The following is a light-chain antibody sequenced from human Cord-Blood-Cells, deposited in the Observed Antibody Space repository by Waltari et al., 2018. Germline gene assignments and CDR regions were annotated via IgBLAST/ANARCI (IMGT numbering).Light chain of an antibody. CDR3: QQYNNWPPLT. CDR2: GAS. Sequence: EIVMTQSPATMSVSHGERATLSCRASQSGSSNLAWYQQKPGQAPRLLLFGASTRATGIPARFSGSGSGTEFTLTISSLQSEDFAVYYCQQYNNWPPLTFGGGTKVEIK. V-gene: IGKV3-15*01. J-gene: IGKJ4*01. CDR1: QSGSSN.